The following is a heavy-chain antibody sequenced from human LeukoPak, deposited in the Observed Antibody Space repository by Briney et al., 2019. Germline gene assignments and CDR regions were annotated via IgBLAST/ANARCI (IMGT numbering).Heavy chain of an antibody. CDR2: INPNSGGT. J-gene: IGHJ3*02. D-gene: IGHD3-10*01. V-gene: IGHV1-2*04. Sequence: ASVKVSCKASGYTFTGYYMHWVRQAPGQGLEWMGWINPNSGGTNYAQKFQGWVTMTRDTSISTAHMELSRLRSDDTAVYYCARVRGRFGEYAFDIWGQGTMVTVSS. CDR1: GYTFTGYY. CDR3: ARVRGRFGEYAFDI.